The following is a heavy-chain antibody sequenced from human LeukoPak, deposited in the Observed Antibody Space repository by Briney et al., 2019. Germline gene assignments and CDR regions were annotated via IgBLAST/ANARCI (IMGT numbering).Heavy chain of an antibody. V-gene: IGHV4-30-4*01. D-gene: IGHD3-10*01. Sequence: PSETLSLTCTVSGGFISSGDYYWTWIRQPPGKGLEWIGYIYYSGSTYYNPSLKSRVTISVDTSKNQFSLKLSSVTAADTAVYYCARANMVRGVIFPPNFDYWGQGTLVTVSS. CDR1: GGFISSGDYY. J-gene: IGHJ4*02. CDR3: ARANMVRGVIFPPNFDY. CDR2: IYYSGST.